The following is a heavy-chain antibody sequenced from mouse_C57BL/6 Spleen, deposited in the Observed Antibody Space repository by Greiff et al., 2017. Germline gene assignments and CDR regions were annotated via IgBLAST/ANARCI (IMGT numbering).Heavy chain of an antibody. CDR1: GFTFSSYA. Sequence: EVKLVESGGGLVKPGGSLKLSCAASGFTFSSYAMSWVRQTPEKRLEWVATISDGGSYTYYPDNVKGRYTISRDNAKNNLDLQMSHLKSEDTAMYYWARGPEDWYFDVWGTGATVTVSS. J-gene: IGHJ1*03. V-gene: IGHV5-4*03. CDR3: ARGPEDWYFDV. CDR2: ISDGGSYT.